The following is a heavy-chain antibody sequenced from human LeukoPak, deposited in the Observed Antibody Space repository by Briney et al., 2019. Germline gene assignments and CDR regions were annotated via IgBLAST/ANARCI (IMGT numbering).Heavy chain of an antibody. CDR2: IIPILGIA. J-gene: IGHJ6*02. Sequence: GASVKVSCKASGGTFSSYAISWVRQAPGQGLEWMGRIIPILGIANYAQKFRGRVTITRDTSASTVYMELSRLRSEDTSVYYCARVKANYYYGMDVWGQGTTVTVSS. CDR3: ARVKANYYYGMDV. V-gene: IGHV1-69*04. CDR1: GGTFSSYA.